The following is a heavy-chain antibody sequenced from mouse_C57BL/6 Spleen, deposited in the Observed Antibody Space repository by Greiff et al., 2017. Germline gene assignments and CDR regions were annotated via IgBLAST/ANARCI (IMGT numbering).Heavy chain of an antibody. CDR1: GFTFSDYG. CDR2: ISSGSSTI. V-gene: IGHV5-17*01. Sequence: EVQVVESGGGLVKPGGSLKLSCAASGFTFSDYGMHWVRQAPEKGLEWVAYISSGSSTIYYADTVKGRFTISRDNAKNTLFLQMTSLRSEDTAMYYCARVGDYYSNYDWFAYWGQGTLVTVSA. J-gene: IGHJ3*01. CDR3: ARVGDYYSNYDWFAY. D-gene: IGHD2-5*01.